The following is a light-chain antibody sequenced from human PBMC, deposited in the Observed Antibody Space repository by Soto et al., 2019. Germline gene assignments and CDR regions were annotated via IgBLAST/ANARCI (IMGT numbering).Light chain of an antibody. CDR3: QQYGSSPPNT. CDR1: QSVSSSY. CDR2: GAS. Sequence: EIVLTQSPGTLSLSPGERATLSCRASQSVSSSYLAWYQQKPGQAPRLLIYGASRRATGIPDRFSSSGSGADFTLTISRLEPEDFAVYFCQQYGSSPPNTFGQGTKQEIK. V-gene: IGKV3-20*01. J-gene: IGKJ2*01.